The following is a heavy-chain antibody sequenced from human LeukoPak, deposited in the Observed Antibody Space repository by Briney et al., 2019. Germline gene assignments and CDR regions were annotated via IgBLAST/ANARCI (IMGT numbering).Heavy chain of an antibody. CDR3: AKEHRGVGAVTLYDYFDF. CDR2: IQVDGSKG. D-gene: IGHD1-26*01. J-gene: IGHJ4*02. CDR1: GFNFRTFG. Sequence: GGSLRLSSATSGFNFRTFGTHWLRQAPGKGLEWVAFIQVDGSKGSYADSVRGRFTISRDNSKNTLSLQMNGLRVEDTAVYYCAKEHRGVGAVTLYDYFDFWGQGTLVTVSS. V-gene: IGHV3-30*02.